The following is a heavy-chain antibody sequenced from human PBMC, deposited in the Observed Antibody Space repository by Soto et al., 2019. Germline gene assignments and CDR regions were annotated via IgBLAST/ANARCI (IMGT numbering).Heavy chain of an antibody. J-gene: IGHJ6*02. CDR3: ARSSVSISLTLGYYYYGIDV. V-gene: IGHV1-2*04. D-gene: IGHD2-2*01. CDR2: INPNSGGT. Sequence: GASVKVSCKASGYTFTGYYMHWVRQAPGQGLEWMGWINPNSGGTNYAQKFQGWVTMTRDTSISTAYMELSRLRSDDTAVYYCARSSVSISLTLGYYYYGIDVSGQGPTVTVSS. CDR1: GYTFTGYY.